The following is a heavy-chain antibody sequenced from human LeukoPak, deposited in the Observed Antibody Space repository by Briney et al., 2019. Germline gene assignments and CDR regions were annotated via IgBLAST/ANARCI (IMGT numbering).Heavy chain of an antibody. D-gene: IGHD2-21*02. Sequence: GSLRLSCAASGFTFSSYAMSWIRQPPGKGLEWIGYIYYSGSTNYNPSLKSRVTISVDTSKNQFSLKLSSVTAADTAVYYCARHGKGVTDFDYWGQGTLVTVSS. V-gene: IGHV4-59*08. J-gene: IGHJ4*02. CDR3: ARHGKGVTDFDY. CDR2: IYYSGST. CDR1: GFTFSSYA.